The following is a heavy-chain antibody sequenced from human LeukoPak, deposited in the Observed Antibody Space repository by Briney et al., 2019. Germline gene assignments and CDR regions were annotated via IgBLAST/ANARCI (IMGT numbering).Heavy chain of an antibody. D-gene: IGHD6-13*01. CDR1: GFTFDDYA. J-gene: IGHJ4*02. Sequence: GGSLRLSCAASGFTFDDYAMHWVRQAPGKGLEWVSLISWDGGSTYYADSVKGRFTISRDNSKNSLYLQMNSLRTEDTALYYCAKSEAAAYSYYFDYWGQGTLVTVSS. V-gene: IGHV3-43D*03. CDR3: AKSEAAAYSYYFDY. CDR2: ISWDGGST.